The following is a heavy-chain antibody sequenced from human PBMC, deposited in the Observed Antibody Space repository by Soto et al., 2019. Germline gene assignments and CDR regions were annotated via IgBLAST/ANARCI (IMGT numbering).Heavy chain of an antibody. CDR2: INPSSGAT. D-gene: IGHD2-21*02. CDR3: AKYCGGDCRHFDA. J-gene: IGHJ4*02. Sequence: ASVKVSCTTSGYNFIAYYIYWVRQAPGQGPEWMGMINPSSGATNIAQKFQGRITVTSDSSTNTAYLQLSSLRSEDAAVYYCAKYCGGDCRHFDAWGQGTRVTVSS. CDR1: GYNFIAYY. V-gene: IGHV1-46*01.